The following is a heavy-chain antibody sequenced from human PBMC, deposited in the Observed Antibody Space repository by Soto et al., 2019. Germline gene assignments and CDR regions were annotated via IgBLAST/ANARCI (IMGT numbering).Heavy chain of an antibody. D-gene: IGHD3-3*01. CDR2: ISYDGSNK. CDR1: GFTFSSYG. J-gene: IGHJ6*02. CDR3: AKAQSYTIFGVVIVTSSAGMDV. Sequence: QVQLVESGGGVVQPGRSLRLSCAASGFTFSSYGMHWVRQSPGKGLEWVAVISYDGSNKYYADSVKGRFTISRDNSKNTLYLQMNSLRAEDTAVYYCAKAQSYTIFGVVIVTSSAGMDVWGQGTTVTVSS. V-gene: IGHV3-30*18.